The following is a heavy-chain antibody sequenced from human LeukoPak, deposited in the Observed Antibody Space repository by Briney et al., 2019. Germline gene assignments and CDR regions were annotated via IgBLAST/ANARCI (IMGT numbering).Heavy chain of an antibody. CDR2: ITSRSYI. CDR1: GFTFSSYG. Sequence: PGGSLRLSCAASGFTFSSYGMTWVRQAPGKGLEWVSSITSRSYIYYADSVKGRFTISRDNAKDSLYLQMNSLRAEDTAVYYCARGGWGSSLNWFDPWGQGTLVTVSS. D-gene: IGHD6-13*01. V-gene: IGHV3-21*01. CDR3: ARGGWGSSLNWFDP. J-gene: IGHJ5*02.